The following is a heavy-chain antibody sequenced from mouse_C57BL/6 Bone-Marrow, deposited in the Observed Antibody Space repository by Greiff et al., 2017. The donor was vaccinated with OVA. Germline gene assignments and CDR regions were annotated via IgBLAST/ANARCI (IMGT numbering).Heavy chain of an antibody. J-gene: IGHJ4*01. CDR2: IDPENGDT. CDR1: GFNIKDDY. Sequence: EVQVVESGAELVRPGASVKLSCTASGFNIKDDYMHWVKQRPEQGLEWIGWIDPENGDTEYASKFQGKATITADTSSNTAYLQLSSLTSEDTAVYYCTSYYYGNAMDYWGQGTSVTVSS. CDR3: TSYYYGNAMDY. D-gene: IGHD1-1*01. V-gene: IGHV14-4*01.